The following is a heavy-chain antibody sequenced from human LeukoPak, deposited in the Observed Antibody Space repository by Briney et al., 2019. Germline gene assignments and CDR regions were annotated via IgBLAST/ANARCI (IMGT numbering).Heavy chain of an antibody. J-gene: IGHJ4*02. D-gene: IGHD6-19*01. CDR3: VRVSTGWYFDY. CDR2: INPNSGAT. CDR1: GYTFTDFSDYY. Sequence: ASVKVSCRASGYTFTDFSDYYIHWVRQAPGQGLEWMGWINPNSGATYYAHKFQGRVTMTRDTSINTAYMELSRLTSDDTVVYFCVRVSTGWYFDYWGQGTVLSVSS. V-gene: IGHV1-2*02.